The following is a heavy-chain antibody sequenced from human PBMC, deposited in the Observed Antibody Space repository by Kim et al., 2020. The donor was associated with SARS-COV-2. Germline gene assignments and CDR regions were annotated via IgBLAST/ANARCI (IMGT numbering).Heavy chain of an antibody. D-gene: IGHD3-22*01. V-gene: IGHV1-18*01. CDR2: ISAYNGNT. CDR1: GYTFTSYG. J-gene: IGHJ3*02. CDR3: ARDGRVTMIVVAAMGGIDI. Sequence: ASVKVSCKASGYTFTSYGISWVRQAPGQGLKWMGWISAYNGNTNYAQKLQGRVTMTTDTSTSTAYMELRSLRSDDTAVYYCARDGRVTMIVVAAMGGIDIWGQGTMVTVSS.